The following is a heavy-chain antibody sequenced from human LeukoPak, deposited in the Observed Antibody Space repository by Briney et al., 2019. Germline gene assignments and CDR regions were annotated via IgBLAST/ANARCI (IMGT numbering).Heavy chain of an antibody. CDR2: ISYDGGDK. V-gene: IGHV3-30*18. CDR3: VKEGVEYSYSYGDY. J-gene: IGHJ4*02. CDR1: GFSFNNYA. Sequence: GGSLRLSCAASGFSFNNYAMYWVRQAPGKGLEWVALISYDGGDKSYAESMKGRITISRDNAENTLYLQMNNLRPGDTAFYFCVKEGVEYSYSYGDYWGQGTLVTVSS. D-gene: IGHD3-16*01.